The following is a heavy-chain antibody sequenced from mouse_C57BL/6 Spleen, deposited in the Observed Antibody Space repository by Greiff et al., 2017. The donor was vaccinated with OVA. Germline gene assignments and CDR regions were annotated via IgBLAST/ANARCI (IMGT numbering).Heavy chain of an antibody. Sequence: VQLQQSGPELVKPGASVKMSCKASGYTFTDYNMHWVKQSHGKSLEWIGYINPNNGGTSYNQKFKGKATLTVNKSSSTAYMELRSLTSEDAAVYYCARDYYYGSRDYGGQGITLTVSS. V-gene: IGHV1-22*01. CDR2: INPNNGGT. CDR3: ARDYYYGSRDY. D-gene: IGHD1-1*01. CDR1: GYTFTDYN. J-gene: IGHJ2*01.